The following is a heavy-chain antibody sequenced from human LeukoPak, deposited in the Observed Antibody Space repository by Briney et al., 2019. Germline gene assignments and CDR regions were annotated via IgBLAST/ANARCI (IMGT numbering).Heavy chain of an antibody. CDR1: GYTFNLYY. D-gene: IGHD3-22*01. V-gene: IGHV1-2*02. CDR3: AKEGEGYDSSNYHAY. Sequence: ASVKVSCKASGYTFNLYYIHWVRQAPGQGLEWMGWINPNSGDTKYAQKFQGRVTMTRDTSINTASLELRGLRSDDTAVYYCAKEGEGYDSSNYHAYWGQGTLVTVSS. CDR2: INPNSGDT. J-gene: IGHJ4*02.